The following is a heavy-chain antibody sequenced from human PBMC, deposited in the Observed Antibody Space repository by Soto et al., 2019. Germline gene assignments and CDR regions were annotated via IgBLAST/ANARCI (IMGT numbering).Heavy chain of an antibody. V-gene: IGHV4-59*01. Sequence: QVQLQESGPGLVKPSETLSLTCTVSGGSISSYYWSWIRQPPGKGLEWIGYIYYSGSTNYNPSLKRRATLPLDTSKTQYSLKLSAVTAADTAVYYCASIAAAGPNLYFDYWGQGTLVTVSS. J-gene: IGHJ4*02. CDR2: IYYSGST. D-gene: IGHD6-13*01. CDR3: ASIAAAGPNLYFDY. CDR1: GGSISSYY.